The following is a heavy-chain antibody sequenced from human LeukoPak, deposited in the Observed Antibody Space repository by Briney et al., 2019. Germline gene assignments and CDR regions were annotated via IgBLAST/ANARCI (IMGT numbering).Heavy chain of an antibody. CDR1: GGSFSGYY. J-gene: IGHJ5*02. D-gene: IGHD4-17*01. CDR3: ARGPSYGDYDPPHKNWFDP. CDR2: INHSGST. Sequence: PSETLSLTCAVYGGSFSGYYWSWIRQPPGKGLEWIGEINHSGSTNYNPSLKSRVTISVDTSKNQFSLKLSSVTAADTAVYYCARGPSYGDYDPPHKNWFDPWGQGTLVTVSS. V-gene: IGHV4-34*01.